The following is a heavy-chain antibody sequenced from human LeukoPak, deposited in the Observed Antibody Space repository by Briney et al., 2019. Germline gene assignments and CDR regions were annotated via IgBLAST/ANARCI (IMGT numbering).Heavy chain of an antibody. Sequence: GGSLRLSCAASGFTFSSYEMNWVRQAPGKGLEWVSYISRDGTTKYYADSVQGRFTISRDNAKNSLHLQMNNLRAEDTASYYCTRGHWQLEIWGLGTLVTVSS. D-gene: IGHD6-6*01. CDR1: GFTFSSYE. V-gene: IGHV3-48*03. CDR2: ISRDGTTK. J-gene: IGHJ4*02. CDR3: TRGHWQLEI.